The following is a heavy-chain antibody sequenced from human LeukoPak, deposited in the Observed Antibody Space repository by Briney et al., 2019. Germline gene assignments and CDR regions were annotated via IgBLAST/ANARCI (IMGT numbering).Heavy chain of an antibody. D-gene: IGHD4-17*01. J-gene: IGHJ6*02. CDR2: INHSGST. Sequence: SSETLSPTCAVYGGSFSGYYWSWIRQPPGKGLEWIGEINHSGSTNYNPSLKSRVTISVDTSKNQFSLKLSSVTAADTAMYYCARGDYGDPFYYYYYGMDVWGQGTTVTVSS. V-gene: IGHV4-34*01. CDR1: GGSFSGYY. CDR3: ARGDYGDPFYYYYYGMDV.